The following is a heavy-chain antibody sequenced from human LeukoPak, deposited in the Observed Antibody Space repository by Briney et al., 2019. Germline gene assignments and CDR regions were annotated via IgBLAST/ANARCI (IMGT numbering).Heavy chain of an antibody. V-gene: IGHV3-53*01. D-gene: IGHD3-22*01. CDR1: GFTFSSYW. CDR2: IYSGGST. J-gene: IGHJ4*02. Sequence: PGGSLRLSCAASGFTFSSYWMSWVRQAPGKGLEWVSVIYSGGSTYYADSVKGRFTISRGNSKNTLYLQMNSLRAEDTAVYYCASTQYYYDSSGYQPQDYWGQGTLVTVSS. CDR3: ASTQYYYDSSGYQPQDY.